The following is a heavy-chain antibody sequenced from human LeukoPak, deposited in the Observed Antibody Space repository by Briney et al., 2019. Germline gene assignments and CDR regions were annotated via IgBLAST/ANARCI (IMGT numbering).Heavy chain of an antibody. CDR3: ARHTGSGYYYGN. CDR1: GFTFSSNA. CDR2: ISGSGDST. V-gene: IGHV3-23*01. Sequence: QPGGSLRLSCAASGFTFSSNAMSWVRQAPGKGLEWVSAISGSGDSTFYADSVKGRFTISRDNSKNTLYLQMNSLRAEDTAVYYCARHTGSGYYYGNWGQGTLVTVSS. J-gene: IGHJ4*02. D-gene: IGHD3-22*01.